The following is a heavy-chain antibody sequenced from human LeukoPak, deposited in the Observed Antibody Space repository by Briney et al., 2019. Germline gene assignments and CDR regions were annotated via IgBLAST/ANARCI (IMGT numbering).Heavy chain of an antibody. CDR1: GFDFSEHE. J-gene: IGHJ1*01. CDR2: IRNKNHGYTT. CDR3: VRPSQGYFQN. V-gene: IGHV3-72*01. Sequence: GRSLRLSCAASGFDFSEHEMDWVRQAPGRGHEWLARIRNKNHGYTTEYAASVKGRFTISRDDSTNSLRLQMNSLNTDDTAVYYCVRPSQGYFQNWGKGTLVTVSS.